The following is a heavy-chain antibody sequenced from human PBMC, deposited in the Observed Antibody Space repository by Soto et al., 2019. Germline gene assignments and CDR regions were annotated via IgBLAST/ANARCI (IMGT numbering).Heavy chain of an antibody. CDR1: GDSMSKYY. V-gene: IGHV4-4*07. CDR2: IWTSGST. J-gene: IGHJ4*02. D-gene: IGHD3-16*01. CDR3: ARTVGAAYYFDF. Sequence: QVQLQESGPGLVKPSETLSLTCNVSGDSMSKYYWSWVRQPAGKGLEWIGRIWTSGSTNYNPNLQSRVTMSIDTSNKHFSLDLKSVTAADTAVYYCARTVGAAYYFDFWGQGVLVTVS.